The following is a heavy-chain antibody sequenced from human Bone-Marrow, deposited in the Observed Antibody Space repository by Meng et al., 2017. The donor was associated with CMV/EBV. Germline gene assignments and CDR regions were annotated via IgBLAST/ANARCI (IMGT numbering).Heavy chain of an antibody. Sequence: GGSLRLSCAASGFTFSSYWMHWVRQAPGKGLEWVSSISSSSSYIYYADSVKGRFTISRDNAKNSLYLQMNSLRAEDTAVYYCARDPKLPFGQWEFYYYYGMDVWGQGTTVTVSS. CDR3: ARDPKLPFGQWEFYYYYGMDV. D-gene: IGHD3-10*01. V-gene: IGHV3-21*01. CDR2: ISSSSSYI. J-gene: IGHJ6*02. CDR1: GFTFSSYW.